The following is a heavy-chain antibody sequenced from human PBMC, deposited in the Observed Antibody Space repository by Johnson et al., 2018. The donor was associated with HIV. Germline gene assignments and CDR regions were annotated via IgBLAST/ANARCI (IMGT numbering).Heavy chain of an antibody. CDR3: ARDPSGRYYDRSGHYYGDAFYS. V-gene: IGHV3-66*01. CDR1: GFTISSNY. Sequence: VQLVESGGVVVQPGGSLRLSCAASGFTISSNYMSWVRQAPGKGLEWVSVIYSGGSTYYADSVKGRFTISRDNSKNTLYLQMNSLRAEDTAVYYCARDPSGRYYDRSGHYYGDAFYSWGQGTMVTVSS. D-gene: IGHD3-22*01. J-gene: IGHJ3*02. CDR2: IYSGGST.